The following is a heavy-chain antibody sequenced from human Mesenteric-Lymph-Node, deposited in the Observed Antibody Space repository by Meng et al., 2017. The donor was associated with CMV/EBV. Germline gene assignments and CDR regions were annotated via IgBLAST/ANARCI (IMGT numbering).Heavy chain of an antibody. D-gene: IGHD5-12*01. Sequence: GGSLRLSCAASGLTFNNAWMNWVRQTPGKGLEWVGRIKTKADGGTTEYAAPVEGRFTISRDDSENTLYLQMNSLKTEDTGVYYCLTTYNGGSPHRPYWGQGTVVTVSS. J-gene: IGHJ4*02. CDR2: IKTKADGGTT. CDR1: GLTFNNAW. CDR3: LTTYNGGSPHRPY. V-gene: IGHV3-15*01.